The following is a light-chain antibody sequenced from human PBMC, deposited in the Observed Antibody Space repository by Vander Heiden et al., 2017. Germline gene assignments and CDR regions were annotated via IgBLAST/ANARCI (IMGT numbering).Light chain of an antibody. V-gene: IGLV1-44*01. CDR1: SPNIGRNT. CDR2: SNN. CDR3: AALDDILNGWV. J-gene: IGLJ3*02. Sequence: SVLTQPPSASGTPGQRVTIACTGSSPNIGRNTVNCYQQLPGTAPKLLIYSNNRRPSGVPDRFSGSKSGTSASLAISGLQSEDEADYYCAALDDILNGWVFGGGTKLTVL.